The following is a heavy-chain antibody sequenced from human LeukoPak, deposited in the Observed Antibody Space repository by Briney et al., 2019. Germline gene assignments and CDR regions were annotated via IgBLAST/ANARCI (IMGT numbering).Heavy chain of an antibody. Sequence: GGSLRLSCAASGFTFSSNWMSWVRQAPGKGLEWVATIKQDGSEKYYVDSVKGRFTISRDNAKNSLYLQMNSLRTEDTAVYYCAGYSYDPYCFDYWGQGTLVTVSS. J-gene: IGHJ4*02. V-gene: IGHV3-7*01. CDR1: GFTFSSNW. CDR2: IKQDGSEK. CDR3: AGYSYDPYCFDY. D-gene: IGHD5-18*01.